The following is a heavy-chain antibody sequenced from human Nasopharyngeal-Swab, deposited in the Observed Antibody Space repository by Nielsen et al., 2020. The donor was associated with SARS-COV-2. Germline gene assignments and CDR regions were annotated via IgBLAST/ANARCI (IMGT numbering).Heavy chain of an antibody. CDR1: GFTFSSYA. J-gene: IGHJ4*02. Sequence: GGSLRLSCAASGFTFSSYATHWVRQAPGKGLEWVAVISYDGSNKYYADSVKGRFTISRDNSKNTLYLQMNSLRAEDTAVYYCARGYCSSTSCYALNYWGQGTLVTVSP. D-gene: IGHD2-2*01. CDR3: ARGYCSSTSCYALNY. V-gene: IGHV3-30*04. CDR2: ISYDGSNK.